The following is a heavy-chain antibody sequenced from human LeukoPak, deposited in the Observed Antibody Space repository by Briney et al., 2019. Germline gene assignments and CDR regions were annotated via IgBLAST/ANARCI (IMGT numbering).Heavy chain of an antibody. D-gene: IGHD3-10*01. V-gene: IGHV3-30*01. J-gene: IGHJ4*02. CDR1: GFNFNTHP. CDR3: ASGLSY. Sequence: GRPLRLSCATSGFNFNTHPMHWVRQAPGEGLEWVAVISYDGSNKQYGDSVKGRFTISRDNPKNTLYLEMNRLRVEDTAVYYCASGLSYWGPGTLVTVS. CDR2: ISYDGSNK.